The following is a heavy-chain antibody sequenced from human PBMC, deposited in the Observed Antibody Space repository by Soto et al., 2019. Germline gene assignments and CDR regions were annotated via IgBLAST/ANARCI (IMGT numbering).Heavy chain of an antibody. CDR1: CGTISSGGYY. CDR2: IYYSGST. J-gene: IGHJ4*02. V-gene: IGHV4-39*01. D-gene: IGHD6-6*01. Sequence: SVTMSVTWTVSCGTISSGGYYCSWIRQHPGKGLEWIGSIYYSGSTYYNPSLKSRVTISVDTSKNQFSLKLSSVTAADTAVHACAEQGIAARISDYWGQGTLVIVSS. CDR3: AEQGIAARISDY.